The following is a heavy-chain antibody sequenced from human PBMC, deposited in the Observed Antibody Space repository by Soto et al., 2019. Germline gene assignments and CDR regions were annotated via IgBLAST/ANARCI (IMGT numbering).Heavy chain of an antibody. CDR1: GFTFSSYA. J-gene: IGHJ3*02. D-gene: IGHD3-22*01. CDR3: AKVRRGYYYDSSGPNDAFDI. V-gene: IGHV3-23*01. CDR2: ISGSGGST. Sequence: GGSLRLSCAASGFTFSSYAMSWVRQAPGKGLEWVSAISGSGGSTYYADSVKGPFTISRDNSKNTLYLQMNSLRAEDTAVYYCAKVRRGYYYDSSGPNDAFDIWGQGTMVTVSS.